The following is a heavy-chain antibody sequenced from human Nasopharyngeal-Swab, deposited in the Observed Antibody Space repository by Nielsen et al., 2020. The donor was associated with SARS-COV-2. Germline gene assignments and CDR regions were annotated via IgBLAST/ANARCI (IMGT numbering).Heavy chain of an antibody. CDR3: ATAAVAGNAGWFDP. Sequence: ASVKVSCKASGYTFSSYGITWVRQAPGKGLEWMGGFDPEDGETIYAQKFQGRVTMTEDTSTDTAYMELSSLRSEDTAVYYCATAAVAGNAGWFDPWGQGTLVTVSS. CDR1: GYTFSSYG. V-gene: IGHV1-24*01. D-gene: IGHD6-19*01. J-gene: IGHJ5*02. CDR2: FDPEDGET.